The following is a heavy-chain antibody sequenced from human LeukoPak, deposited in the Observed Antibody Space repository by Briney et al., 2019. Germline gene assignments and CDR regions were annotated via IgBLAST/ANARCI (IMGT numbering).Heavy chain of an antibody. CDR1: GDSVSSNSAA. CDR3: ARHCHRKPNPMVRGIPDYFDY. Sequence: SQTLSLTCVISGDSVSSNSAAWNWIRQSPSRGLKWLGRTYYRSKWYSYSAVSVKSRIIINPDTSKNQFSLKLSSVTAADTAVYYCARHCHRKPNPMVRGIPDYFDYWGQGTLVTVSP. V-gene: IGHV6-1*01. J-gene: IGHJ4*02. D-gene: IGHD3-10*01. CDR2: TYYRSKWYS.